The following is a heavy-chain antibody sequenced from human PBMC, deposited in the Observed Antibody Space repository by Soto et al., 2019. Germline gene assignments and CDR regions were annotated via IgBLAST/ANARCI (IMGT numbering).Heavy chain of an antibody. CDR1: GGSISRYY. J-gene: IGHJ6*02. CDR2: IYYSGST. V-gene: IGHV4-59*08. CDR3: ACNHRGDYYYYGIYV. Sequence: SETLSLTCTVSGGSISRYYWSWIRQPPGKGLEWIGYIYYSGSTNYNPSLKSRVTISVDTSKNQFSLKLSSVTAADTAVYYCACNHRGDYYYYGIYVCAQRTTVPVS. D-gene: IGHD3-10*01.